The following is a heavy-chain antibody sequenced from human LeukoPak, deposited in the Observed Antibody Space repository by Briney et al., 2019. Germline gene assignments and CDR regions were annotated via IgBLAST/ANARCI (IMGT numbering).Heavy chain of an antibody. CDR3: AKEATEYTSRALDY. CDR2: ISYTGGSQ. J-gene: IGHJ4*02. V-gene: IGHV3-30*18. D-gene: IGHD6-13*01. CDR1: GFTFSNYG. Sequence: WGSLRLSCAASGFTFSNYGMHWVRQAPGKGLEWVAVISYTGGSQFYADSVKGRFTISRDDSKNTLYLQMNNLRAEDTAVYYCAKEATEYTSRALDYWGQGTLVTVSS.